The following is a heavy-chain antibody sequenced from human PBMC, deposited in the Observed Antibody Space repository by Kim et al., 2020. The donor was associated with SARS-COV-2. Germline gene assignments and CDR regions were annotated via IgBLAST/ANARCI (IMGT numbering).Heavy chain of an antibody. CDR1: GFTFSSYD. Sequence: GGSLRLSCAASGFTFSSYDMHWVRQATGKGLEWVSAIGTAGDTYYPGSVKGRFTISRENAKNSLYLQMNSLRAGDTAVYYCARGRWYYDFWSGYKGGDYWFDPWGQGTLVTVSS. D-gene: IGHD3-3*01. CDR3: ARGRWYYDFWSGYKGGDYWFDP. J-gene: IGHJ5*02. CDR2: IGTAGDT. V-gene: IGHV3-13*01.